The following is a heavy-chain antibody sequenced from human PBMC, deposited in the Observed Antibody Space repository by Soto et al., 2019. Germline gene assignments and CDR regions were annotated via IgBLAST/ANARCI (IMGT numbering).Heavy chain of an antibody. CDR2: VYFRGTT. CDR3: ARMNYYDTSGYPFDY. CDR1: GGSISSYY. V-gene: IGHV4-59*01. D-gene: IGHD3-22*01. Sequence: SETLSLTCTVSGGSISSYYWSWVRQPPGRGLEWIGYVYFRGTTNYNPSLKSRVTMSADTSKNQFSLKLNSVTAADTAVYYCARMNYYDTSGYPFDYWGQGTLVTVSS. J-gene: IGHJ4*02.